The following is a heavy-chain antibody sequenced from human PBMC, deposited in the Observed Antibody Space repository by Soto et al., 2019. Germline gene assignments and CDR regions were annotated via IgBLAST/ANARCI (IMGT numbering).Heavy chain of an antibody. CDR3: ARQGGAVGRPFDY. CDR1: GGSISSSSYY. CDR2: IYYSGST. J-gene: IGHJ4*02. V-gene: IGHV4-39*01. Sequence: SETLSLTCTVSGGSISSSSYYWGWIRQPPGKGLEWIGSIYYSGSTYYNPSLKSRVTISVDTSKNQFSLKLSSVTAADTAVYYCARQGGAVGRPFDYWGQGTLVTVSS. D-gene: IGHD3-10*01.